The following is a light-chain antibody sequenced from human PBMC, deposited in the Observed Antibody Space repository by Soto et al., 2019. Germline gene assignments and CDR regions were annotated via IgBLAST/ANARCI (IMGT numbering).Light chain of an antibody. J-gene: IGKJ5*01. V-gene: IGKV1-5*03. CDR1: QSIGVW. CDR2: KGS. Sequence: DIQMTQSPSTLSGSVGDSVTITCRASQSIGVWLSWYQQKPGKAPNVLISKGSSLESGVPSRFSGSGSGREFTLTISRLQPEDIATYYCQQYENLPTFGQGTRLEIK. CDR3: QQYENLPT.